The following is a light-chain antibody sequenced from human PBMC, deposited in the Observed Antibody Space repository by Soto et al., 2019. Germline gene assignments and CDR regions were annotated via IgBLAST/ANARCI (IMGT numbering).Light chain of an antibody. CDR2: SDN. CDR3: ASWVDSLNGPV. V-gene: IGLV1-44*01. J-gene: IGLJ3*02. Sequence: QSVLTQPPSASGTPGQRVTMSCSGSSSNIVSYSVSWYLHLPGTAPKLLIYSDNQRPSGVPDRFSGSKSGTSASLAISGLQSEDEADYYCASWVDSLNGPVFGGGTKLTVL. CDR1: SSNIVSYS.